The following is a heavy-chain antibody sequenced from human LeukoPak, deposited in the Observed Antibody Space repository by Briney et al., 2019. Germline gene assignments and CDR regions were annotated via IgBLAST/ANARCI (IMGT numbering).Heavy chain of an antibody. V-gene: IGHV3-66*01. CDR2: SYTCGNT. Sequence: GGSLRLSCAASVFTVSSNYMSWVRQAPGKGLEWVSVSYTCGNTHYADSVKGRFTLSKDNSKNTVYLQMNSLRVEDTAMYYCASISDLLYYFDSWGQGTLVTVSS. CDR3: ASISDLLYYFDS. CDR1: VFTVSSNY. J-gene: IGHJ4*02.